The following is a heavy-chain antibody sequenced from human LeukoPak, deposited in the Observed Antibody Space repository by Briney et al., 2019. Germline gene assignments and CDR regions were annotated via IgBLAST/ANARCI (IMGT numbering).Heavy chain of an antibody. Sequence: SETLSLTCTVSGGSISSSSYYWGWIRQPPGKGLEWIGSIYYSGSTYYNPSLKSRVTISVDTSKNQFSLKLSSVTAADTAVYYCAGVSGYSSSWYRIDYWGQGTLVTVSS. CDR2: IYYSGST. CDR3: AGVSGYSSSWYRIDY. J-gene: IGHJ4*02. CDR1: GGSISSSSYY. D-gene: IGHD6-13*01. V-gene: IGHV4-39*07.